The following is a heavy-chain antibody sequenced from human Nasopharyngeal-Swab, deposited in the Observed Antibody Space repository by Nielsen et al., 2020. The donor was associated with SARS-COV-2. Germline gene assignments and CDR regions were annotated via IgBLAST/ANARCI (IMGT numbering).Heavy chain of an antibody. CDR1: GYTFTDYY. J-gene: IGHJ4*02. D-gene: IGHD1-14*01. CDR2: INPNSGDT. CDR3: ARDDGDVPGMTGSGPPGGY. V-gene: IGHV1-2*06. Sequence: ASVKVSCKASGYTFTDYYMHWVRQAPGQGLEWMGRINPNSGDTKYAQKFQGRVTVTRDKSINTAYMELSSLRSDDTAMYYCARDDGDVPGMTGSGPPGGYWGQGTLVTVSS.